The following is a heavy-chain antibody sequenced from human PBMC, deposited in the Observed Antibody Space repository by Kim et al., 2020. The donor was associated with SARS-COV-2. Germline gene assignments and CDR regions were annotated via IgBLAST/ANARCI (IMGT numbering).Heavy chain of an antibody. V-gene: IGHV3-23*01. D-gene: IGHD3-16*02. Sequence: SGSGGSTYYADSVKGRFTISRDNSKNTLYLQMNSLRAEDTAVYYCAKARYWGQGTLVTVSS. J-gene: IGHJ4*02. CDR2: SGSGGST. CDR3: AKARY.